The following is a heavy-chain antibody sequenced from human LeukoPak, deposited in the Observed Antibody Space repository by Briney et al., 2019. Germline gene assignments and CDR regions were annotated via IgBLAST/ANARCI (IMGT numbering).Heavy chain of an antibody. V-gene: IGHV4-59*01. J-gene: IGHJ6*02. CDR3: AVVPAARNDYYGMDV. Sequence: SETLSLTCTVSGGSISSYYWSWIRQPPEKGLEWIGYIYYSGSTNYNPSLKSRVTISVDTSKNQFSLKLSFVTAADTAVYYCAVVPAARNDYYGMDVWGQGTTVTVSS. D-gene: IGHD2-2*01. CDR2: IYYSGST. CDR1: GGSISSYY.